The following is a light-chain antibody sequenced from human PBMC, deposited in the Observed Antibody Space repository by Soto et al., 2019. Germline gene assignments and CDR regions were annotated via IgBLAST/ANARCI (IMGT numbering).Light chain of an antibody. CDR3: QQYNSYPYT. Sequence: DIQLTQSPSTLSASVGDRVTITCRASQSIRTWLVWYQQKPGKAPKLLIYDASSLESGVPSRFSGSGSGTECTLTISSLQPDDLATYYCQQYNSYPYTFGQGTKLEIK. CDR1: QSIRTW. J-gene: IGKJ2*01. V-gene: IGKV1-5*01. CDR2: DAS.